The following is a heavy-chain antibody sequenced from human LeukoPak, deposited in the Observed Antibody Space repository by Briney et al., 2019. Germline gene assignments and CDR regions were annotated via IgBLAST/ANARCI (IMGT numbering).Heavy chain of an antibody. D-gene: IGHD2-2*01. J-gene: IGHJ5*02. CDR3: ASGDCSSTSCYSWGFDP. CDR2: ISYDGSNK. CDR1: GFTFSSYA. Sequence: GRSLRLSCAASGFTFSSYAMHWVRQAPGKGLEWVAVISYDGSNKYYADSVKGRFTISRDNSKNTLYLQMNSLRAEDTAVYYCASGDCSSTSCYSWGFDPWGQGTLVTVSS. V-gene: IGHV3-30-3*01.